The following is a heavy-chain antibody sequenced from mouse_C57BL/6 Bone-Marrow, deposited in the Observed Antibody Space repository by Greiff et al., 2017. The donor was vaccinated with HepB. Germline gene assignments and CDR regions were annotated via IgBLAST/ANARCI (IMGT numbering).Heavy chain of an antibody. J-gene: IGHJ4*01. Sequence: VMLVESGPGLVAPSQSLSITCTVSGFSLTSYGVDWVRQSPGKGLEWLGVIWGVGSTNYNSALKSRLSISKDNSKSQVFLKMNSLQTDDTAMYYCASERGNYSGYAMDYWGQGTSVTVSS. CDR3: ASERGNYSGYAMDY. CDR1: GFSLTSYG. V-gene: IGHV2-6*01. CDR2: IWGVGST. D-gene: IGHD2-1*01.